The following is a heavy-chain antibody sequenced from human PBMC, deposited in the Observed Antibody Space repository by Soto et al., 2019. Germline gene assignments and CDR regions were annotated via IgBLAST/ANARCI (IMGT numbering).Heavy chain of an antibody. CDR3: AREYGYYYYYGMDV. V-gene: IGHV1-69*01. CDR2: IIPIFGTA. J-gene: IGHJ6*02. CDR1: GGTFRSYP. D-gene: IGHD4-17*01. Sequence: QVQLVQSGAEVKKPGSSVKVSCKASGGTFRSYPISWVRQAPGQGLEWMGGIIPIFGTANYAQKFQGRVTITADESTSTAYMELSSLRSEDTAVYYCAREYGYYYYYGMDVWGQGTTVTVSS.